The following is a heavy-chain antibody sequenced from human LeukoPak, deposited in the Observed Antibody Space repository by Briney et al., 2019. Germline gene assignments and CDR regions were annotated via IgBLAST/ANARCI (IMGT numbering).Heavy chain of an antibody. CDR1: GFTFSNYS. Sequence: PGGSLRLSCAASGFTFSNYSMNWVRQAPGKGLEWVSSISSSSSYIYYADSVKGRSTISRDNAKNSLYLQMNSLRAEDTAVYYCARGHQPRFDPWGQGTLVTVSS. CDR3: ARGHQPRFDP. CDR2: ISSSSSYI. V-gene: IGHV3-21*01. J-gene: IGHJ5*02. D-gene: IGHD2-2*01.